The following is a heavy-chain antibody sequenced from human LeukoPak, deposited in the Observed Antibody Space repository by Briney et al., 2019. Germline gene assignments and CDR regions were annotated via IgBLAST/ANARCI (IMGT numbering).Heavy chain of an antibody. Sequence: ASVKVSCKASGYSFTSYGISWVRQAPGQGLEWMGWISAYNSNTNYAQKFQGRVTMTTDTSSSTAYMELRSLRYEDTALYYCARVRYCTSTSCYGPEDDAFDIWGQGTMVTVSS. D-gene: IGHD2-2*01. CDR3: ARVRYCTSTSCYGPEDDAFDI. V-gene: IGHV1-18*01. J-gene: IGHJ3*02. CDR2: ISAYNSNT. CDR1: GYSFTSYG.